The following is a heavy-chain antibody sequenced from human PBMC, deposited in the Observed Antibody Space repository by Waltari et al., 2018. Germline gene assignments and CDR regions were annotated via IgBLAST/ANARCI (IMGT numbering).Heavy chain of an antibody. J-gene: IGHJ2*01. V-gene: IGHV3-48*04. CDR1: GLQSYPYS. D-gene: IGHD3-10*01. CDR2: ISSGSDYI. CDR3: AGIRGGFWFFDI. Sequence: ESGGDLVHPGVSMRVSCAMSGLQSYPYSLTWVRQAPGKGLEWISYISSGSDYIYYAESVEGRFTISRDNSKNSVFLEMKYLRVDDTAIYYCAGIRGGFWFFDIWGRGTLVSVSS.